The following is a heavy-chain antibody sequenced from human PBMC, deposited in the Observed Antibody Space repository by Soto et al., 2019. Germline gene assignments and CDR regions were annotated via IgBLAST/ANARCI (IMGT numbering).Heavy chain of an antibody. CDR2: INHSGST. CDR1: GGSFSGYY. V-gene: IGHV4-34*01. J-gene: IGHJ1*01. Sequence: SETLSLTCAVYGGSFSGYYWSWIRQPPGKGLEWIGEINHSGSTNYNPSLKSRVTISVDTSKNQFSLKLSSVTAADTAVYYCARGSPGLYCSGGSCYSGVRRAAEYFQHWGQGTLVTVSS. CDR3: ARGSPGLYCSGGSCYSGVRRAAEYFQH. D-gene: IGHD2-15*01.